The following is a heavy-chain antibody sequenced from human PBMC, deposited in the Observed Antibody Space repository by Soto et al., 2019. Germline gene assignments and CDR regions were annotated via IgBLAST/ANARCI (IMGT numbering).Heavy chain of an antibody. CDR2: IRSKAYGGTT. J-gene: IGHJ6*02. CDR1: GFTSGDYA. Sequence: SLRLSCTASGFTSGDYAMSWFRQAPGKGLEWVGFIRSKAYGGTTEYAASVKGRFTISRDDSKSIAYLQMNSLKTEDTAVYYCTRDAGYCSSTSCYSYYGMDVWGQGTTVTVSS. V-gene: IGHV3-49*03. CDR3: TRDAGYCSSTSCYSYYGMDV. D-gene: IGHD2-2*01.